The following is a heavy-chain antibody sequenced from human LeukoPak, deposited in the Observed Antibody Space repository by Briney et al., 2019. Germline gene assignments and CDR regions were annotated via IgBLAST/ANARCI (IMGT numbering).Heavy chain of an antibody. V-gene: IGHV3-49*04. Sequence: GGSLRLSCTGSGFTFGDHAMSWVSQAPGKGLEWVGFIRSKAYRGTTEYAASVKGRFTISRDDFASIAYLQMNSLTTEDTAVYYCARGPIQLWIHNAMDVWGQGTTVTVSS. CDR2: IRSKAYRGTT. CDR1: GFTFGDHA. J-gene: IGHJ6*02. CDR3: ARGPIQLWIHNAMDV. D-gene: IGHD5-18*01.